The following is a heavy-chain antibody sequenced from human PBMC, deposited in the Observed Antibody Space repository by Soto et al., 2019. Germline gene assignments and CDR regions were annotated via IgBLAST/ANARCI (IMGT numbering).Heavy chain of an antibody. CDR1: GYSFTGYW. D-gene: IGHD3-10*01. CDR2: IDPSDSYT. Sequence: PLQSKQVSSKGSGYSFTGYWSSWVRQMNGKGLEWMGRIDPSDSYTNYSPSFQGHVTISADKSISTAYLQWSSLKASDTAMYYCARHLQVGRNYYYGSGSYPSTDAFDIWGQGIMVSVSS. J-gene: IGHJ3*02. V-gene: IGHV5-10-1*01. CDR3: ARHLQVGRNYYYGSGSYPSTDAFDI.